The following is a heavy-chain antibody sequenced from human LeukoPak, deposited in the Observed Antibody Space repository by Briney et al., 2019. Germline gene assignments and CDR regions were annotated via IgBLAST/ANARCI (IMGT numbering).Heavy chain of an antibody. J-gene: IGHJ4*02. D-gene: IGHD1-1*01. CDR2: ISHSGST. CDR3: AVDTTGHSY. Sequence: SGTLSLTCDVSGGSVSNNWWTWIRQPPGKGLEWIGEISHSGSTNYSPSLKSRVTISVDTSKTQFSLKLSSVTAADTAVYYCAVDTTGHSYWGQGTLVTVSS. CDR1: GGSVSNNW. V-gene: IGHV4-34*01.